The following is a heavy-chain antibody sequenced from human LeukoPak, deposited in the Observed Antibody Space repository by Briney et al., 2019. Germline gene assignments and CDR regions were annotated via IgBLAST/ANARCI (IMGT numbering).Heavy chain of an antibody. V-gene: IGHV3-23*01. D-gene: IGHD2-21*02. CDR3: VREDTPATANY. CDR1: GFNFANHA. CDR2: ISGGGDIT. Sequence: GGSLRLSCAASGFNFANHAMSWVRQTPGKGLEWVSAISGGGDITYYADSVTGRFTVSRDNSKDTLFLQMHSLRPGDTAVYYCVREDTPATANYWGQGTLVTISS. J-gene: IGHJ4*02.